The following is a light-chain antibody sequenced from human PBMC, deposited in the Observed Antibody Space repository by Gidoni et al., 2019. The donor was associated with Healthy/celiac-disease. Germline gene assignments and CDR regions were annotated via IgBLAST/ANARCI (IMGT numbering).Light chain of an antibody. CDR2: AAS. J-gene: IGKJ1*01. V-gene: IGKV1-39*01. CDR3: QQSYSTPRT. CDR1: QSISSY. Sequence: IQMTKPPSSLSASVGDRVTITCRASQSISSYLNWYQQKPGKAPKLLIYAASSLQSGVPSRFSGSGSGTDFTLTISSLQPEDFATYYCQQSYSTPRTFGQGTKVEIK.